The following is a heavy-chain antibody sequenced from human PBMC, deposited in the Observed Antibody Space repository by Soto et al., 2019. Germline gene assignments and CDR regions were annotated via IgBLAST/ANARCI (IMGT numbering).Heavy chain of an antibody. J-gene: IGHJ3*02. D-gene: IGHD6-13*01. CDR2: ISSSSSYI. Sequence: GSLRLSCAASGFTFSSYSMNWVRQAPGKGLEWVSSISSSSSYIYYADSVKGRFTISRDNAKNPLYLQMNSLRAEDTAVYYCAALSLYSSSSDAFDIWGQGTMVTVSS. CDR1: GFTFSSYS. CDR3: AALSLYSSSSDAFDI. V-gene: IGHV3-21*01.